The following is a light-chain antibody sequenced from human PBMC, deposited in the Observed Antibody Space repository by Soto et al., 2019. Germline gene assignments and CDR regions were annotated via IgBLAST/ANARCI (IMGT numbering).Light chain of an antibody. CDR1: QSISSNY. CDR3: QQYGSSPLFT. CDR2: GAS. V-gene: IGKV3-20*01. J-gene: IGKJ3*01. Sequence: EIVLTQSPGTLSLSPGERATLSCRASQSISSNYLAWYQQKPGQAPRLLVSGASSRATGIPDRFSGSGSGTDFTLTINRLEPEDFAVYYCQQYGSSPLFTFGPGTKVDIK.